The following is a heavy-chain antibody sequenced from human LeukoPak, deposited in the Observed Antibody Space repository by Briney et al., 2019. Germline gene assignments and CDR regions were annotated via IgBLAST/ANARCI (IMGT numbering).Heavy chain of an antibody. CDR3: ARVGVMYSSDFYYFDY. V-gene: IGHV3-23*01. CDR1: GVTLGTHA. Sequence: PGGSLRLSCSASGVTLGTHAMSWVHQAPGKGLEWVSAISFSGDVTFYADSVKGRFTISRDNSKNTLFLRMNSLRAEDTAVYYCARVGVMYSSDFYYFDYWGQGTLVTVSS. J-gene: IGHJ4*02. CDR2: ISFSGDVT. D-gene: IGHD6-19*01.